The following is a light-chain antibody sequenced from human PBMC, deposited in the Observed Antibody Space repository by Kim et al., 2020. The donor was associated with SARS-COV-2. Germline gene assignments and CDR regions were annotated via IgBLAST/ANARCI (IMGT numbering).Light chain of an antibody. CDR3: ASFTSSTTWV. V-gene: IGLV2-14*03. CDR1: SSDVGGYIH. CDR2: DVN. J-gene: IGLJ3*02. Sequence: GQSGTISCTGTSSDVGGYIHVSWYQQHPGKAPKLIIYDVNKRPSGASDRFSGSKSANTASLTISGLQAEDEAEYCCASFTSSTTWVFGGGTQLTVL.